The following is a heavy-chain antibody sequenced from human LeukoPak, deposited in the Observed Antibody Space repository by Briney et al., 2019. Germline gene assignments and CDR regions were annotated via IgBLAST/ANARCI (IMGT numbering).Heavy chain of an antibody. Sequence: ASVKVSCKASGYTFTNYDINWLRQATGQGLEWMGWVNPDNGNTGYAQKFQGRVTMTRDTSISTAYMELSSLRSEDTAVYFCARARSVRTYNWFDPWGQGTLVTVSS. CDR3: ARARSVRTYNWFDP. CDR1: GYTFTNYD. D-gene: IGHD3-3*01. J-gene: IGHJ5*02. CDR2: VNPDNGNT. V-gene: IGHV1-8*01.